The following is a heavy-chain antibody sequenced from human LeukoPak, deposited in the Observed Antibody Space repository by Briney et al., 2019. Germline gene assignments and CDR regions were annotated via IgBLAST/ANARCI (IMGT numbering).Heavy chain of an antibody. CDR3: AKDESAGDYNFDY. V-gene: IGHV3-30*18. D-gene: IGHD4-17*01. Sequence: PGGSLRLSCAASGFTFSSYGMHWVRQAPGKGLEWVAVISYDGSNKYYADSVKGRFTISRDSSKNALYLQVNSLRAEDTAVYYCAKDESAGDYNFDYWGQGTLVTVSS. CDR2: ISYDGSNK. J-gene: IGHJ4*02. CDR1: GFTFSSYG.